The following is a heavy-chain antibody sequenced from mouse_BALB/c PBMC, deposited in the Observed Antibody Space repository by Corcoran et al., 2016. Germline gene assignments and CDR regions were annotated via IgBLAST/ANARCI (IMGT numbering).Heavy chain of an antibody. Sequence: LVKTGASVKISCKASGYSFTGYYMHWVKQSHGKSLEWIGYISCYNGATSYNQKFKGKATFTVDTSSSTAYMQFNSLTSEDSAVYYCARSYYYGSSYPYAMDYWGQGTSVTVSS. V-gene: IGHV1S34*01. CDR1: GYSFTGYY. CDR3: ARSYYYGSSYPYAMDY. D-gene: IGHD1-1*01. J-gene: IGHJ4*01. CDR2: ISCYNGAT.